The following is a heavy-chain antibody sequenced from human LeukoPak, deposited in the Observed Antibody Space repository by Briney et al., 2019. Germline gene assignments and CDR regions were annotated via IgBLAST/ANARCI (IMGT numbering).Heavy chain of an antibody. CDR2: IYTSGST. J-gene: IGHJ4*02. Sequence: SETLSLTCTVSGGSISSGSYYWSWIRQPAGKGLEWIGRIYTSGSTNYNPSLKSRVTISVDTSKNQFSLKLSSVTAADTAVYYCAREVGCSGGSCYPLSDYWGQGTLVTVSS. V-gene: IGHV4-61*02. CDR1: GGSISSGSYY. CDR3: AREVGCSGGSCYPLSDY. D-gene: IGHD2-15*01.